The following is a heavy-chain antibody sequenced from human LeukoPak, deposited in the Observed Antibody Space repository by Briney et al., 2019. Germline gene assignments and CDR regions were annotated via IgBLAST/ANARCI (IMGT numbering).Heavy chain of an antibody. J-gene: IGHJ4*02. CDR2: IRSKALYGTS. CDR3: VRESVRDYYFDY. V-gene: IGHV3-49*04. D-gene: IGHD3-10*02. CDR1: GFRFRGYA. Sequence: GGSLRLSCRGSGFRFRGYALSWVRQAPGKGLEWVGFIRSKALYGTSEYAASVEGRFTISRDDSNSIAYLQMNSLKTEDTAVYFCVRESVRDYYFDYWGQGTLVTVSS.